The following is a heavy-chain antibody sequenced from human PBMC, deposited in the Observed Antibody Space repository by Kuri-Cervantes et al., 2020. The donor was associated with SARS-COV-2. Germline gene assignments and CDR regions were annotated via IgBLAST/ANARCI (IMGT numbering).Heavy chain of an antibody. V-gene: IGHV3-30*02. CDR2: IRCDGDNQ. D-gene: IGHD2-15*01. CDR1: EFNFSNYG. CDR3: ARSFGYGSGGGYFSRSSSDY. J-gene: IGHJ4*02. Sequence: GGSMQITCAPSEFNFSNYGMHWVRQAPGKGPEWVAFIRCDGDNQYYADSVKGRFTNSRDNPKNTLYLQMNSLRPEGTAGYYCARSFGYGSGGGYFSRSSSDYWGQGTLVTVSS.